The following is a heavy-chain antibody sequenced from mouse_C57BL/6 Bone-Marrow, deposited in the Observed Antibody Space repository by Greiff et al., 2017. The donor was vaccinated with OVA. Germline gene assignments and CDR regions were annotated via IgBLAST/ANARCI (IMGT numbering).Heavy chain of an antibody. CDR3: ARESYYYGSSYLDY. V-gene: IGHV1-26*01. CDR1: GYTFTDYY. J-gene: IGHJ2*01. CDR2: INPNNGGT. Sequence: EVQLQQSGPELVKPGASVKISCKASGYTFTDYYMNWVKQSHGKSLEWIGDINPNNGGTSYNQKFKGKATLTVDKSSSTAYMELRSLTSEDSAVYYCARESYYYGSSYLDYWGQGTTLTVSS. D-gene: IGHD1-1*01.